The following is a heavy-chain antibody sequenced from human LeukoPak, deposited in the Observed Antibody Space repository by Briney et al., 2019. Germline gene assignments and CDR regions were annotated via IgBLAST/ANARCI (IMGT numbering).Heavy chain of an antibody. V-gene: IGHV1-24*01. Sequence: ASVKVSCKVSGYTLTELSMHWVRQAPGKGLEWMGGFDPEDGETIYAQKFQGRVTMTEDTSTDTAYMELSSPRSEDTAVYYCATLPIFGVVFFFDYWGQGTLVTVSS. D-gene: IGHD3-3*01. CDR2: FDPEDGET. CDR3: ATLPIFGVVFFFDY. CDR1: GYTLTELS. J-gene: IGHJ4*02.